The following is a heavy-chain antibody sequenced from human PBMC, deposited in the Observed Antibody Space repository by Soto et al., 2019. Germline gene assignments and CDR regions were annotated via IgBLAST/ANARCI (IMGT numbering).Heavy chain of an antibody. D-gene: IGHD2-21*01. V-gene: IGHV3-23*01. Sequence: GGSLRLSCAASGATFSSYAMSWVRQAPGKGLEWVSAISGSGGSTYYADSVKGRFTISRDNSKNTLYLQMNSLRAEDTAVYYCAKVGQGAISFDYWGQGTLVTVSS. J-gene: IGHJ4*02. CDR1: GATFSSYA. CDR3: AKVGQGAISFDY. CDR2: ISGSGGST.